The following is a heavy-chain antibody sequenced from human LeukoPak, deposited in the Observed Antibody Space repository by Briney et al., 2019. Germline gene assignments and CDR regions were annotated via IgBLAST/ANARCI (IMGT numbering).Heavy chain of an antibody. D-gene: IGHD6-6*01. CDR2: IYYSGST. J-gene: IGHJ4*02. Sequence: PSETLSLTCTVSGGSISSGGYYWSWIRQHPGKGLEWIGYIYYSGSTYYNPSLKSRVTISVDRSKNQFSLKLSSVTAADTAVYYCARHLSIAARSGHFDYWGQGTLVTVSS. CDR1: GGSISSGGYY. V-gene: IGHV4-31*03. CDR3: ARHLSIAARSGHFDY.